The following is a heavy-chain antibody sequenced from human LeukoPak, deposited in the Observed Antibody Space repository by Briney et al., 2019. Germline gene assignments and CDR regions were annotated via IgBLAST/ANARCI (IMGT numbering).Heavy chain of an antibody. V-gene: IGHV3-53*01. CDR2: IYSGGST. CDR1: GFTVSSNY. Sequence: PGGSPRLSCAASGFTVSSNYMSWVRQAPGKGLEWVSVIYSGGSTYYADSVKGRFTISRDNSKNTLYLQMNSLRAEDTAVYYCARDCSSTSCYGYWGQGTLVTVSS. D-gene: IGHD2-2*01. J-gene: IGHJ4*02. CDR3: ARDCSSTSCYGY.